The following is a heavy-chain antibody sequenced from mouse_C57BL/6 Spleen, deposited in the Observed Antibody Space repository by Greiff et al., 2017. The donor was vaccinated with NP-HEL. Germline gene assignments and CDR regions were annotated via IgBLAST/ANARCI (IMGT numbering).Heavy chain of an antibody. CDR3: ARFLRQGYYFDY. Sequence: VQLQQPGAELVMPGASVKLSCKASGYTFTSYWMHWVKQRPGQGLEWIGEIDPSDSYTNYNQKFKGKSTLTGDKSSSTAYMQLSSLTSEDSAVYYCARFLRQGYYFDYWGQGTTLTVSS. CDR1: GYTFTSYW. CDR2: IDPSDSYT. V-gene: IGHV1-69*01. D-gene: IGHD2-12*01. J-gene: IGHJ2*01.